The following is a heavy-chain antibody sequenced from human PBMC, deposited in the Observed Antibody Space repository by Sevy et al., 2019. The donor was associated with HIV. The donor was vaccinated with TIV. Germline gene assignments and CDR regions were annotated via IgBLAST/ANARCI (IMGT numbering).Heavy chain of an antibody. D-gene: IGHD2-2*01. Sequence: SETLSLTCTVSGGSISSSSYYWGWIRQPPGKGLEWIGSIYYSGSTYYNPSLKSRVTISVDTSKNQFSLKLSSVTAADTAVYYCARRHVGYCSSTSCYAGDWFDPWGQRTLVTVSS. CDR1: GGSISSSSYY. CDR3: ARRHVGYCSSTSCYAGDWFDP. V-gene: IGHV4-39*01. CDR2: IYYSGST. J-gene: IGHJ5*02.